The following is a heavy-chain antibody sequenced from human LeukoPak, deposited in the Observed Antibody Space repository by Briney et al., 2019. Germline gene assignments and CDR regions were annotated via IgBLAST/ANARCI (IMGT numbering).Heavy chain of an antibody. J-gene: IGHJ4*02. Sequence: PSGTLSLTCTVSGGSISTQYWSWLRQPPGKGQEWIGHIYSSGSTSYNPSLKSRVTMSVDTSTNQISLRLSSVTAADTAVYYCASQMATIDYWGQGTLVTVSS. V-gene: IGHV4-59*11. CDR3: ASQMATIDY. CDR1: GGSISTQY. CDR2: IYSSGST. D-gene: IGHD5-24*01.